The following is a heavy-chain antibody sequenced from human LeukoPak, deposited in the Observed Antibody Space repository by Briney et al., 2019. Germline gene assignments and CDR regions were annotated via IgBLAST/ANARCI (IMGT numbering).Heavy chain of an antibody. Sequence: SETLSLTCTVSGGSISSSSYYWGRIRQPPGKGLEWIGSIYYSGSTYYNPSLKSRVTIPVDTSKNQFSLKLSSVTAADTAVYYCARESVVVVAADPKNWFDPWGQGTLVTVSS. V-gene: IGHV4-39*07. CDR2: IYYSGST. D-gene: IGHD2-15*01. J-gene: IGHJ5*02. CDR3: ARESVVVVAADPKNWFDP. CDR1: GGSISSSSYY.